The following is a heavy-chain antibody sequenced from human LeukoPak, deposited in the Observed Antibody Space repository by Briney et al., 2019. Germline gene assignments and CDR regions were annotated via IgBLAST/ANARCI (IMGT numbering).Heavy chain of an antibody. CDR1: GLTFIIDS. CDR2: ICSSSSTI. V-gene: IGHV3-48*01. Sequence: GGYLRLSCAAFGLTFIIDSMSSVREAPGKGLECVSFICSSSSTIYYADSVKGRFAISRDNAKNPLYLQMNSLTAADTAVYYCARPRGYCPNGVCEAFYSRGQGTLVSVSS. D-gene: IGHD2-8*01. CDR3: ARPRGYCPNGVCEAFYS. J-gene: IGHJ4*02.